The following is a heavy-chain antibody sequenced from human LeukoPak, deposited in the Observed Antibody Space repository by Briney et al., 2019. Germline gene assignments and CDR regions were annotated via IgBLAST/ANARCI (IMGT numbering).Heavy chain of an antibody. D-gene: IGHD3-16*02. CDR3: ARSFLPFDY. Sequence: PSETLSLTCAVYGGSFSGYYWSWIRQPPGKGLEWIGEINHSGSTNYNPSLKSRVTISVDTSKNQFSLKLSSVTAADTAVYHCARSFLPFDYWGQGTLVTVSS. CDR2: INHSGST. J-gene: IGHJ4*02. CDR1: GGSFSGYY. V-gene: IGHV4-34*01.